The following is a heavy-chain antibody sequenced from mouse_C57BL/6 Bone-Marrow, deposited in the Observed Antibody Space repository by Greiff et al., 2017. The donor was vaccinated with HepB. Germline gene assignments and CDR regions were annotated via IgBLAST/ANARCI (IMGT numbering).Heavy chain of an antibody. V-gene: IGHV1-69*01. J-gene: IGHJ4*01. CDR1: GYTFTSYW. Sequence: QVQLQQPGAELVMPGASVKLSCKASGYTFTSYWMHWVKQRPGQGLEWIGEIDPSDSYTNYNQKFKGKSTLTVDKSSSTAYMQLSRLTSEDSAVYYCASFSTTVVGNYAMDYWGQGTSVTVSS. CDR2: IDPSDSYT. CDR3: ASFSTTVVGNYAMDY. D-gene: IGHD1-1*01.